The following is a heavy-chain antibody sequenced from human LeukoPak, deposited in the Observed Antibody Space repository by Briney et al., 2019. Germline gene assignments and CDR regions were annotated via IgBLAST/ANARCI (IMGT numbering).Heavy chain of an antibody. D-gene: IGHD4-17*01. CDR3: ARGRYVYGDYTGSAWPNWFDP. CDR2: IYYSGST. Sequence: PSETLSLTCTVSGGSISSGGYYWSWIRQHPGKGLEWIGYIYYSGSTYYNPSLKSRVTISVDTSKNQFSLKLSSVTAADTAVYYCARGRYVYGDYTGSAWPNWFDPWGQGTLVTVSS. V-gene: IGHV4-31*03. CDR1: GGSISSGGYY. J-gene: IGHJ5*02.